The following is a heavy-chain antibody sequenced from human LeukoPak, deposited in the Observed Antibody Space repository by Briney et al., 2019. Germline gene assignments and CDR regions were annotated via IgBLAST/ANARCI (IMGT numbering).Heavy chain of an antibody. J-gene: IGHJ4*02. Sequence: SETLSLTCTVSGGCFRSSSHYWVWMRQPPGKGLEWIGSIYYSGSTYYHPSLKSRVTISVDTSNYQFSLNLSSVTAADTAVDYCAIATGWKQLADYWGEETLVTVSS. D-gene: IGHD2-15*01. V-gene: IGHV4-39*07. CDR2: IYYSGST. CDR1: GGCFRSSSHY. CDR3: AIATGWKQLADY.